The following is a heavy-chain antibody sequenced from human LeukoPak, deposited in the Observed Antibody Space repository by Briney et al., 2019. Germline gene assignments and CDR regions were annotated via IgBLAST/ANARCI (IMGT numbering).Heavy chain of an antibody. V-gene: IGHV3-23*01. CDR3: AKDLSRAVAADWFDP. Sequence: GGSLRLPCAASGFTFSNYDMSWVRQAPGKGLEWVSSISDSGGSTYYADSVKGRFTISRDNSKNTLYLQMTNLRAADTAVYYCAKDLSRAVAADWFDPWDQGSLVTVSS. CDR1: GFTFSNYD. D-gene: IGHD6-19*01. J-gene: IGHJ5*02. CDR2: ISDSGGST.